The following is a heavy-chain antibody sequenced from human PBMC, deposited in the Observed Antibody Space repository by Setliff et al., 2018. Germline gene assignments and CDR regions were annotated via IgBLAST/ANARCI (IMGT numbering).Heavy chain of an antibody. J-gene: IGHJ4*02. CDR3: ARVFYSCSGSYLYYFDS. CDR1: GGSISSHY. Sequence: SETLSLTCTVSGGSISSHYWNWIRQPPGKGLEWIGYIFYSGSTNYNPTLKSRVTISVDTSKNKFSLKLSSVTAADTAVYYCARVFYSCSGSYLYYFDSLGQGTLVTVSS. V-gene: IGHV4-59*11. CDR2: IFYSGST. D-gene: IGHD3-10*01.